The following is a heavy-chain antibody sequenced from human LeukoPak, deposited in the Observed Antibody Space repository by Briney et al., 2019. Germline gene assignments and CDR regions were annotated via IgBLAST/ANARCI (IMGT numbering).Heavy chain of an antibody. V-gene: IGHV4-31*03. CDR2: IYYSGST. CDR3: ASADYDMAFEI. D-gene: IGHD3-9*01. Sequence: SQTLSLTCTVSGGSISSGGYYWSWIRQHPGKGLEWIGYIYYSGSTDYNPSLKSRFTMSVDTSKNQFSLKLSSVTAADTAVYYCASADYDMAFEIWGQGTMVTVSS. J-gene: IGHJ3*02. CDR1: GGSISSGGYY.